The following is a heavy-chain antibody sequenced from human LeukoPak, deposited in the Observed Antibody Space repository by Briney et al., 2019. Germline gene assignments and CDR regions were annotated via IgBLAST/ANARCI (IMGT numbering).Heavy chain of an antibody. CDR2: IYYSGSA. Sequence: SETLSLTCTVSGGSISSSSYYWGWIRQPPGKGLEWIGSIYYSGSAYYNPSLKSRVTISVDTSKNQFSLKLSSVTAADTAVYYCARGGGGYSGYDDFDYWGQGTLVTVSS. J-gene: IGHJ4*02. D-gene: IGHD5-12*01. CDR1: GGSISSSSYY. V-gene: IGHV4-39*07. CDR3: ARGGGGYSGYDDFDY.